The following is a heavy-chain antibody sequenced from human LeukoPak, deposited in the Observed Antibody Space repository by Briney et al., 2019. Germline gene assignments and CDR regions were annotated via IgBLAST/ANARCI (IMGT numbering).Heavy chain of an antibody. Sequence: PGRSLRLSCAASGFTFSSYAMHWVRQAPGKGLEWVAVISYDGSNKYYADSVKGRSTFSRDNSKNTLYLQMNSLRAEDTAVYYCARGPATQLWFTPNWFDPWGQGTLVTVSS. V-gene: IGHV3-30*04. CDR3: ARGPATQLWFTPNWFDP. CDR2: ISYDGSNK. D-gene: IGHD5-18*01. CDR1: GFTFSSYA. J-gene: IGHJ5*02.